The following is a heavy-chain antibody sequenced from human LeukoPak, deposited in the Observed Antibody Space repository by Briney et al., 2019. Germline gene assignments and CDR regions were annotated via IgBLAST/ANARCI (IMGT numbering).Heavy chain of an antibody. CDR1: VYTFTRYV. V-gene: IGHV1-18*01. J-gene: IGHJ4*02. D-gene: IGHD3/OR15-3a*01. CDR2: ISAYNGNT. Sequence: GASVKVSCKASVYTFTRYVISWVRQAPGQGLEWMGWISAYNGNTNYAQKLQGRVTMTTDTSTSPAYMELKSLRSGDQAVYYCSILRGLVPRGYWGQGTLVTVSS. CDR3: SILRGLVPRGY.